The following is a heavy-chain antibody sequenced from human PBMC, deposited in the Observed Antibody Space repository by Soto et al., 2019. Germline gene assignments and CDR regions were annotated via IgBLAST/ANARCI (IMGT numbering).Heavy chain of an antibody. CDR1: GCSVSSANHS. D-gene: IGHD2-21*01. CDR2: IYRSGST. V-gene: IGHV4-30-2*01. CDR3: ARVFPNFYYYFDT. J-gene: IGHJ4*02. Sequence: SETLSLTGSVSGCSVSSANHSWGWIRQPPGKGLEWIGNIYRSGSTDYNPSLKSRVTISVDRSKNQFSLKLSSVTAADTAVYYCARVFPNFYYYFDTWGQGTKVTVSS.